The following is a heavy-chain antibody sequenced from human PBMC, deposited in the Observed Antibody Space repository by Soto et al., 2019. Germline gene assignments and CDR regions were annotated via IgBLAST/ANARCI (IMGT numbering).Heavy chain of an antibody. CDR1: GFTFSSYE. CDR2: ISSSGSTI. CDR3: ARLNYYDSSGYYDGADY. D-gene: IGHD3-22*01. J-gene: IGHJ4*02. Sequence: LRLSCAASGFTFSSYEMNWVRQAPGKGLEWVSYISSSGSTIYYADSVKGRFTISRDNAKNSLYLQMNSLRAEDTAVYYCARLNYYDSSGYYDGADYWGQGTLVTVSS. V-gene: IGHV3-48*03.